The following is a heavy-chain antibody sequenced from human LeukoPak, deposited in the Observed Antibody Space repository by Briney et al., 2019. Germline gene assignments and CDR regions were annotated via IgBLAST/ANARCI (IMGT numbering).Heavy chain of an antibody. CDR3: AGGFTIIVPRVLSY. CDR1: GYTFTSYD. J-gene: IGHJ4*02. V-gene: IGHV1-8*01. CDR2: MNPNSGNT. D-gene: IGHD3-22*01. Sequence: ASVKVSCKASGYTFTSYDINWVRQATGQGLEWMGWMNPNSGNTGYAQKFQGRVTMTRNTSISTAYMELSSLRSEDTAVYYCAGGFTIIVPRVLSYWGQGTLVTVSS.